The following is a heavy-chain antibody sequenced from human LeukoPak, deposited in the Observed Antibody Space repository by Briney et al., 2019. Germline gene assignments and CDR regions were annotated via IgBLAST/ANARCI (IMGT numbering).Heavy chain of an antibody. CDR2: IRNDGTTK. D-gene: IGHD2/OR15-2a*01. V-gene: IGHV3-30*02. CDR1: GFTFSSYS. CDR3: ARDLWTTYST. Sequence: GGSLRLSCAASGFTFSSYSMNWVRQAPGKGLEWVAFIRNDGTTKYYTDSVKGRVTVSRDNSKNTLYLQMNSLRTDDTAIYYCARDLWTTYSTWGQGSLVTVSS. J-gene: IGHJ5*02.